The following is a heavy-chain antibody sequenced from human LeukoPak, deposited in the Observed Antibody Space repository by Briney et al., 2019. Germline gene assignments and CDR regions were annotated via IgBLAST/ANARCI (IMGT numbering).Heavy chain of an antibody. V-gene: IGHV4-4*07. CDR1: GGSISSYY. J-gene: IGHJ4*02. Sequence: PSETLSLTCTVSGGSISSYYWTWIRQPAGKGLEWIGRIYPSGSTNYNPSLKSRVTMSVDTSKNQFSLKLSSVTTADTAVYYCARENSGSYREFDYWGQGTPVTVSS. CDR2: IYPSGST. CDR3: ARENSGSYREFDY. D-gene: IGHD1-26*01.